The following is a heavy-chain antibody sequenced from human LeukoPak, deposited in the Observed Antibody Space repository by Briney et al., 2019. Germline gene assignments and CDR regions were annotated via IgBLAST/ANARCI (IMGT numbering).Heavy chain of an antibody. J-gene: IGHJ3*02. Sequence: ASVKVSCKASGYTFTSYDINWVRQATGQGLEWMGWMNPNSGNTGYAQKFQGRVTMTRNTSISTAYMELSSLRSEDTAVYYCARLIIIRPGRYYYDSSGYYYGFAFDIWGQGTMVTVSS. CDR3: ARLIIIRPGRYYYDSSGYYYGFAFDI. V-gene: IGHV1-8*01. CDR2: MNPNSGNT. D-gene: IGHD3-22*01. CDR1: GYTFTSYD.